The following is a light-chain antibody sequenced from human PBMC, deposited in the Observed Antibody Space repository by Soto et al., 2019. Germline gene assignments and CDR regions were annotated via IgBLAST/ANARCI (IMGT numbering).Light chain of an antibody. CDR3: QQYNNWPRRT. CDR1: QSVSNN. V-gene: IGKV3-15*01. Sequence: EKMMTQSPATLSVSPGERATLSCRASQSVSNNLAWYQQKPGQAPRLLIYGASTRASGIPARFSGSGSGTEFTLTISSLQSEDFAVYYCQQYNNWPRRTFGQGTKVDI. J-gene: IGKJ1*01. CDR2: GAS.